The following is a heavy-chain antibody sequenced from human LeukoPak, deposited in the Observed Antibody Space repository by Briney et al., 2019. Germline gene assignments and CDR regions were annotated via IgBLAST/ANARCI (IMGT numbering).Heavy chain of an antibody. CDR1: GFTFSSYW. J-gene: IGHJ4*02. CDR3: ARGGRVGVGYYGSGSYYYNY. V-gene: IGHV4-34*01. CDR2: INHSGST. Sequence: GSLRLSCAASGFTFSSYWMSWVRQPPGKGLEWIGEINHSGSTSYNPSLKSRVTISVDTSKNQFSLKLSSVTAADTAVYYCARGGRVGVGYYGSGSYYYNYWGQGTLVTVSS. D-gene: IGHD3-10*01.